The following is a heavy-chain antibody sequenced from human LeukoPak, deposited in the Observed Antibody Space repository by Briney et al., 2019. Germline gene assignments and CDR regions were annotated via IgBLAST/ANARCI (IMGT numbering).Heavy chain of an antibody. J-gene: IGHJ1*01. CDR1: GGSIRSNNHY. CDR2: IYFNGNI. V-gene: IGHV4-39*07. D-gene: IGHD6-13*01. CDR3: ARAGSSGTFEYFQH. Sequence: SETLSLTCAVSGGSIRSNNHYWGWIRQPPGKGLEWIGNIYFNGNIAYNPSLQSRVTISVDTSKNQFSLRLNSVTSADTAMYYCARAGSSGTFEYFQHWGQGTLVTVSS.